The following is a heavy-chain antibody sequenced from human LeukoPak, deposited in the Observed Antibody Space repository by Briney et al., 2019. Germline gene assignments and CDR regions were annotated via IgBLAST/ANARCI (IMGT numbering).Heavy chain of an antibody. CDR2: IYDSGST. CDR1: GGSITNYY. V-gene: IGHV4-59*05. J-gene: IGHJ5*02. Sequence: SETLSLTCTVSGGSITNYYWSWIRQPPGEGLEWIGSIYDSGSTYYNPSLKSRVTISVDTSKNQFSLKLNSVTAADTAVYYCARHYGPWGQGTLVTVSS. CDR3: ARHYGP. D-gene: IGHD3-16*01.